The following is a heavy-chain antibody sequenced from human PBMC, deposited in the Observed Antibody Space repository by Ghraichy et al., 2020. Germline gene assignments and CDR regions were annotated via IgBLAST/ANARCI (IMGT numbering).Heavy chain of an antibody. J-gene: IGHJ3*02. Sequence: SETLSLTCGVSGGAVSSRNWWSWVRQSPGKGLEWIGEIYQSGSTNSNPSLKSRVTISMDKPKNQFSLRLNSVTAADTAVYYCARHITCFDAFDIWSQGTMFSVSS. CDR3: ARHITCFDAFDI. D-gene: IGHD3-10*01. V-gene: IGHV4/OR15-8*02. CDR2: IYQSGST. CDR1: GGAVSSRNW.